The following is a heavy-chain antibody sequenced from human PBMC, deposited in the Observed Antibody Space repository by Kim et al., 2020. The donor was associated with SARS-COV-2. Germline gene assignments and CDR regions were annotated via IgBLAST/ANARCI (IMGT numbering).Heavy chain of an antibody. Sequence: GGSLRLSCAASGFTFSSYGMHWVRQAPGKGLEWVAVISYDGSNKYYADSVKGRFTISRDNSKNTLYLQMNSLRAEDTAVYYCARDPAGGITSYYYGMDVWGQGTTVTVSS. CDR1: GFTFSSYG. D-gene: IGHD3-3*01. J-gene: IGHJ6*02. CDR2: ISYDGSNK. CDR3: ARDPAGGITSYYYGMDV. V-gene: IGHV3-33*05.